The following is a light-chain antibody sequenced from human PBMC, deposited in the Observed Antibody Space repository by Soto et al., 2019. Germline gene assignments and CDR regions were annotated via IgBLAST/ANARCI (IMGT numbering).Light chain of an antibody. Sequence: DIVLTQSPATLSLSPGQRATLSCRASQKISGYLAWYQQKPGQAPRLLIYDASNRATGIPVRFSGSGSGTDYTLTVSSLEPEDFAVYYCQQYGASPYTFGQGTKLETK. CDR2: DAS. CDR1: QKISGY. V-gene: IGKV3-11*01. J-gene: IGKJ2*01. CDR3: QQYGASPYT.